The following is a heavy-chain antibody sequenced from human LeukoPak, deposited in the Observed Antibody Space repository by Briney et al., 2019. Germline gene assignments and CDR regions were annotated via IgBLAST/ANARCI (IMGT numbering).Heavy chain of an antibody. D-gene: IGHD2-15*01. CDR2: ISSSGSTI. V-gene: IGHV3-11*01. J-gene: IGHJ3*02. CDR1: GFTFSDYY. Sequence: GGSLRLSCAASGFTFSDYYMSWIRQAPGKGLEWVSYISSSGSTIYYADSVKGRFTISRDNAKNSLYLQMNSLRAEDTAVYYCARGPKACSGGSCYCFAFDTWGQGTMVTVSS. CDR3: ARGPKACSGGSCYCFAFDT.